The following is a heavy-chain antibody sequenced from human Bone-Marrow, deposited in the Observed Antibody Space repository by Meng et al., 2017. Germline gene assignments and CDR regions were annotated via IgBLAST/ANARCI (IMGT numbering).Heavy chain of an antibody. D-gene: IGHD6-25*01. CDR3: ARDEDISAAGKLFGDY. CDR1: GYNFPDYY. CDR2: INPKSGDT. V-gene: IGHV1-2*06. Sequence: QVQLGQSGAEVKKPGASVKVSYKPSGYNFPDYYIHWVRRAPGQGLEWMGRINPKSGDTHYAQKFQARVTMTGDTSISTAYMELSGLRSDDTAMYYCARDEDISAAGKLFGDYWGQGTLVTVSS. J-gene: IGHJ4*02.